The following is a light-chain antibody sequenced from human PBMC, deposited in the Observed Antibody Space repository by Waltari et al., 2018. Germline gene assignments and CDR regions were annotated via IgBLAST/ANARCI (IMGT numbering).Light chain of an antibody. Sequence: DIQMTQSPSTLSASVGDRVPITCRASQSISSWLAWFQQKPGKAPKVLIYKASSLESGVPSRFSGSGSGTEFTLTISSLQPDDFATYYCQQYNSYWTFGQGTKVEIK. CDR1: QSISSW. V-gene: IGKV1-5*03. CDR3: QQYNSYWT. CDR2: KAS. J-gene: IGKJ1*01.